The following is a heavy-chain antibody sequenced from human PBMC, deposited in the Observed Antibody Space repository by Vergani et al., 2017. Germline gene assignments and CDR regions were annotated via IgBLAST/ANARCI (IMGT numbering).Heavy chain of an antibody. J-gene: IGHJ4*02. Sequence: QLHLQESGPGLVKPSETLSLTCTVSGGSITSRSYYWGWIRQPPGKGLEWIGNIYHSGGDYYNPSLKGRVTISVDTSKNQFSLEVTYVTATDTAIYFCARTESFILRYFHWALWGQGTLVTVSS. V-gene: IGHV4-39*01. CDR1: GGSITSRSYY. CDR2: IYHSGGD. CDR3: ARTESFILRYFHWAL. D-gene: IGHD3-9*01.